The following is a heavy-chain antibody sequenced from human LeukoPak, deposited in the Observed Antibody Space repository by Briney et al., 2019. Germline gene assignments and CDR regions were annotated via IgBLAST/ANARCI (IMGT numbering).Heavy chain of an antibody. D-gene: IGHD4-23*01. Sequence: GSLRLSCAASGFTFSSYEMNWIRQPPGKGVEWIGEINHSGSTNYNPSLKSRVTISVDTSKNQFSLKLSSVTAADTAVYYCARNRPRWSPSPFDYWGQGTLVTVSS. CDR2: INHSGST. V-gene: IGHV4-34*01. J-gene: IGHJ4*02. CDR3: ARNRPRWSPSPFDY. CDR1: GFTFSSYE.